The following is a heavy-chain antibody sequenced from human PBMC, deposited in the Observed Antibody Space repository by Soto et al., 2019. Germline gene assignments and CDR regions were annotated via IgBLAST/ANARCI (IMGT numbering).Heavy chain of an antibody. Sequence: GSGPTLVNPTQTLTLTCTFSGFSLRSTGMCVSWIRQPPGKALEWLALIDGDEDKYYSTSLETRLTITKDTSKNQVVLTMTNTDPVDTATYYCARTTVARSGYFFDSWGQGTLVTVSS. D-gene: IGHD3-3*01. CDR3: ARTTVARSGYFFDS. CDR2: IDGDEDK. V-gene: IGHV2-70*01. CDR1: GFSLRSTGMC. J-gene: IGHJ4*02.